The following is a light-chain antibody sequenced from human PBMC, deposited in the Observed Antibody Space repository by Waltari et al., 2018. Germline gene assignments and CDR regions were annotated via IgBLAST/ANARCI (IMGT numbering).Light chain of an antibody. Sequence: SYELTQSPSVSVSPGQTARIPCSGEGLSNHSAYSYQQKAGQAPVAVIYKDSERPSGIPARFSGSSSGTSVTLTISGVQPEDEADYYCQSADNIGSFYVFGPGTKVTVL. CDR3: QSADNIGSFYV. CDR2: KDS. J-gene: IGLJ1*01. CDR1: GLSNHS. V-gene: IGLV3-25*03.